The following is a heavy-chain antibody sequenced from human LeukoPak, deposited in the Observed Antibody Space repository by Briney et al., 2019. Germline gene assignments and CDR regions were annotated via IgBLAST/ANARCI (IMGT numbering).Heavy chain of an antibody. J-gene: IGHJ4*02. CDR3: AKGGGGYGSGSSTYYFDY. V-gene: IGHV3-9*01. CDR2: IIWNSGSI. Sequence: PGGSLRLSCAASGFTLDDYAMHWVRQAPGKGLEWVSGIIWNSGSIGYADSVKGRFTISRDNAKNSLYLQMNSLRPEDTALYYCAKGGGGYGSGSSTYYFDYWGQGTLVTVSS. CDR1: GFTLDDYA. D-gene: IGHD3-10*01.